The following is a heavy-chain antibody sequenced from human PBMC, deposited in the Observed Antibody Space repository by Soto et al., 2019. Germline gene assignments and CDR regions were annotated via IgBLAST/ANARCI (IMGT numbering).Heavy chain of an antibody. CDR3: ASQQLGPSYYYGMDV. Sequence: QVQLVQSGAEVKKPGASVKVSCKASGYTFTSYYMHWVRQAPGQGLEWMGIINPSGGSTSYAQKFQGRVTMTRDTSTSTVYMELSSLRSEDTAVYYCASQQLGPSYYYGMDVWGQGTTVTVSS. J-gene: IGHJ6*02. CDR1: GYTFTSYY. CDR2: INPSGGST. D-gene: IGHD6-6*01. V-gene: IGHV1-46*01.